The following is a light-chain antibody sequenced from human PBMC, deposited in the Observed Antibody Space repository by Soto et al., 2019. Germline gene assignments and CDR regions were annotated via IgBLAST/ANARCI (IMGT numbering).Light chain of an antibody. CDR1: QSVNSNN. CDR3: QQYGRSPRT. Sequence: EIVLTQSPGTLSLSTGERATLSCRASQSVNSNNLAWYQQKPGQAPSLLIYGAFNRATGIPDRFSGSGSGTDFTLTISRLEPEDFAVYYCQQYGRSPRTFGQGTKVDIK. V-gene: IGKV3-20*01. J-gene: IGKJ1*01. CDR2: GAF.